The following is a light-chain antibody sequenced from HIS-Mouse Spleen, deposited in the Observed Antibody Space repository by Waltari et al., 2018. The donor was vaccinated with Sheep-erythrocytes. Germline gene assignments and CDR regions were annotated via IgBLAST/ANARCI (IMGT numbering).Light chain of an antibody. CDR2: EVS. CDR3: SSYTSSSTPVV. CDR1: SSYVGGYNY. V-gene: IGLV2-14*01. J-gene: IGLJ2*01. Sequence: QSALTQPASVSGSPGQSITISCTGTSSYVGGYNYVSWYQQNPGKAPKLMIYEVSNRPSGVSNRFSGSKSGNTASLTISGLQAEDEADYYCSSYTSSSTPVVFGGGTKLTVL.